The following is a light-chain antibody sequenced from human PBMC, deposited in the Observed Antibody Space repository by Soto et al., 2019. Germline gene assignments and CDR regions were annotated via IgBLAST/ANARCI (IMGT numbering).Light chain of an antibody. J-gene: IGLJ1*01. Sequence: QSVLTQPASVSGSPGQSITISCTGTTSDVGGYNYVSWYQQHPGKVPKLLIYEVSNRPSGVSNRFSGSKSGNTASLTISGLQAEDESAYYCCSYTTSSAPYVFGTGTKLTVL. CDR2: EVS. CDR1: TSDVGGYNY. CDR3: CSYTTSSAPYV. V-gene: IGLV2-14*01.